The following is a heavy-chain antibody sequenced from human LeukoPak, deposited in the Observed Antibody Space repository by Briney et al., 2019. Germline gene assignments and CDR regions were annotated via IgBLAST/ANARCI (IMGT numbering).Heavy chain of an antibody. J-gene: IGHJ3*02. CDR2: IKKDGSEK. CDR1: GFTFRSYW. V-gene: IGHV3-7*01. D-gene: IGHD2-2*02. Sequence: PGGSLRLSCVASGFTFRSYWMRWVGQARGKGLEGVAHIKKDGSEKYYVDSVKGRFTISRDNTKNSLFLQMNSLRAEDTAVYYCARGWGDCTTVSCYTGGDVFDMWGQGTMVTVSS. CDR3: ARGWGDCTTVSCYTGGDVFDM.